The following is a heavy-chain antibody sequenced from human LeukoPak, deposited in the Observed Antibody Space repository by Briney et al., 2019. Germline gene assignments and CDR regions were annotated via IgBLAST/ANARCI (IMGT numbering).Heavy chain of an antibody. Sequence: SETLSLTCTVSGGSISTSSYYWGWIRQPPGKGLECIGNIYYSGSTYYNPSLKSRVTISVDTSKNQFSLKLSSVTAADTAVYYCARLRWLHNYYYYYYMDVWGKGTTVTISS. CDR1: GGSISTSSYY. CDR3: ARLRWLHNYYYYYYMDV. CDR2: IYYSGST. D-gene: IGHD5-24*01. J-gene: IGHJ6*03. V-gene: IGHV4-39*07.